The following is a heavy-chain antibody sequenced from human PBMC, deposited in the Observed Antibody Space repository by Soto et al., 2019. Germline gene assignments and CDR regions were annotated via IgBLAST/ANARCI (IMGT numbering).Heavy chain of an antibody. CDR3: ARGSPYYDFWSGYDAFDI. D-gene: IGHD3-3*01. V-gene: IGHV1-3*01. Sequence: ASVKVSCKASGYTFTSYAMHWVRQAPGQRPEWMGWINAGNGNTKYSQKFQGRVTITRDTSASTAYMELSSLRSEDTAVYYCARGSPYYDFWSGYDAFDIWGQGTMVTVSS. CDR2: INAGNGNT. J-gene: IGHJ3*02. CDR1: GYTFTSYA.